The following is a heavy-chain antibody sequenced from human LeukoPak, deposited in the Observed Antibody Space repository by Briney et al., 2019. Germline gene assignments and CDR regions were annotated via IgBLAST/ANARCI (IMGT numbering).Heavy chain of an antibody. V-gene: IGHV1-24*01. J-gene: IGHJ6*02. CDR2: FDPEDGET. CDR1: GYTLTELS. Sequence: ASVKVSCKVSGYTLTELSMHWVRQAPGKGLEWMGGFDPEDGETIYAQKFQGRVTMTEDTSTDTAYMELSSLRSEDTAVYYCATSKATVAPYYYYGMDVWGQGTTVTVSS. D-gene: IGHD4-23*01. CDR3: ATSKATVAPYYYYGMDV.